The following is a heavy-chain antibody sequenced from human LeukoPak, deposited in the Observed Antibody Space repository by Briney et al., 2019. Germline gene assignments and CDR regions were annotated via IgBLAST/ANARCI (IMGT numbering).Heavy chain of an antibody. V-gene: IGHV3-23*01. CDR3: AKGYSLRGYCFDY. Sequence: GGSLRLSCAASGFTFSSYVMNWVRQAPGKGLEWVSSISDNGVTRYYADSVKGRFTISRDNSDNTVYLQMNSLRAEDTAIYYCAKGYSLRGYCFDYWGQGALVTVSS. D-gene: IGHD2-15*01. CDR2: ISDNGVTR. J-gene: IGHJ4*02. CDR1: GFTFSSYV.